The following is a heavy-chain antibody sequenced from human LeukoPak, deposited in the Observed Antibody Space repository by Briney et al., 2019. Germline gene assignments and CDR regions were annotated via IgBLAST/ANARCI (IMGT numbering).Heavy chain of an antibody. Sequence: PGGFLRVYCAAAGFTFSNYCMSWVRQAPGKGPEWVANIKEDGSEKYYEDSVKGRFTISRDNAKNSLYLQMDSLRAEDTAVYYCARDFLGYTFDYWGQGTLVTVSS. J-gene: IGHJ4*02. CDR2: IKEDGSEK. CDR3: ARDFLGYTFDY. V-gene: IGHV3-7*05. CDR1: GFTFSNYC. D-gene: IGHD2-2*02.